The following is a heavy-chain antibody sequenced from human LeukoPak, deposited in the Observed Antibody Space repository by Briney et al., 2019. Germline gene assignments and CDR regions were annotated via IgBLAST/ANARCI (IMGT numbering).Heavy chain of an antibody. J-gene: IGHJ4*02. CDR3: AREGSMTARPFVSIDY. Sequence: SETLSLTCTVSGSSISSYYWSWIRQPAGKGLEWIGRIHTSGSTDYHPSLKSRVTMSVDTSKNQFSLKLTSVTAADTAVYYCAREGSMTARPFVSIDYWGQGTLVTVSS. CDR2: IHTSGST. V-gene: IGHV4-4*07. CDR1: GSSISSYY. D-gene: IGHD6-6*01.